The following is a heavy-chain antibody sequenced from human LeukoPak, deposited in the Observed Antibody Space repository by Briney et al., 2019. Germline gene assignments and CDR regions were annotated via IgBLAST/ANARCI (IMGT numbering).Heavy chain of an antibody. CDR3: AREGSDWNRNYYYYYYMDV. J-gene: IGHJ6*03. CDR2: IYYSGST. Sequence: SETLSLTCTVSGGSISRYYWSWIRQPPGKGLEWLGYIYYSGSTNYNPSLKSRVTISVDTSKNQFSLKLSSVTAADTAVYYCAREGSDWNRNYYYYYYMDVWGKGTTVTVSS. D-gene: IGHD1-1*01. CDR1: GGSISRYY. V-gene: IGHV4-59*01.